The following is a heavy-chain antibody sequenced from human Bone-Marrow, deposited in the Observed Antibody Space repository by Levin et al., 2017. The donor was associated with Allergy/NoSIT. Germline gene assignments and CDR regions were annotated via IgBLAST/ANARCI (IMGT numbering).Heavy chain of an antibody. CDR1: GDSISSSSHY. D-gene: IGHD2-2*01. CDR3: VRDNLDYCGSTSCFFGWFDP. J-gene: IGHJ5*02. CDR2: IYYSGDS. Sequence: NTSETLSLTCSISGDSISSSSHYWGWIRQSPGRGLEWIGSIYYSGDSYYNPSLKSRVSISVDTSQNQVSLKLNSVTAADTAVYYCVRDNLDYCGSTSCFFGWFDPWGQGTLVTVSS. V-gene: IGHV4-39*07.